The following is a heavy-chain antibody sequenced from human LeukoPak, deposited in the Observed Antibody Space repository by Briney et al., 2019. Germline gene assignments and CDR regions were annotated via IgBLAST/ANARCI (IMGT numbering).Heavy chain of an antibody. CDR2: INPNSGGT. D-gene: IGHD3-10*01. Sequence: ASVKVSCKASGYTFTGYYMHWVRQAPGQGLEWMGWINPNSGGTNYAQKFQGRVTMTRDTSISTAYMELSRLRSDDTAVYYCARDRLIRYNNQFSTRNDAFDIWGQGTMVTVSS. CDR3: ARDRLIRYNNQFSTRNDAFDI. V-gene: IGHV1-2*02. J-gene: IGHJ3*02. CDR1: GYTFTGYY.